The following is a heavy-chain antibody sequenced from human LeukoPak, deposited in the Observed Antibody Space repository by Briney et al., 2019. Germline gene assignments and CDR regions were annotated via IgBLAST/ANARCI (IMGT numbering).Heavy chain of an antibody. J-gene: IGHJ4*02. D-gene: IGHD2-8*01. CDR3: ARDLMEYCTNCVCYELDYFDY. CDR1: GFTFSSYW. V-gene: IGHV3-7*01. CDR2: IKQDGSEK. Sequence: GGSLRLSCAASGFTFSSYWMSWVRQAPGKGLEWAANIKQDGSEKYYVDSVKGRFTISRDNAKNSLYLQMNSLRAEDTAVYYCARDLMEYCTNCVCYELDYFDYWGQGTLVTVSS.